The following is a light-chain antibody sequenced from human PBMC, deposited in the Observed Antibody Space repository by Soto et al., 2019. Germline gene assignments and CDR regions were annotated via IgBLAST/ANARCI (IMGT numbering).Light chain of an antibody. Sequence: EIVLTQSPVILSLSPGERATFSCRASQSVSRNLDWYQHKPGQTPRLLIYDASNRATGIPVRFSGSGSGTDFTLTISSLEPEDFAVYYCQQRSNGLSFGPGTKVDIK. V-gene: IGKV3-11*01. CDR1: QSVSRN. J-gene: IGKJ3*01. CDR2: DAS. CDR3: QQRSNGLS.